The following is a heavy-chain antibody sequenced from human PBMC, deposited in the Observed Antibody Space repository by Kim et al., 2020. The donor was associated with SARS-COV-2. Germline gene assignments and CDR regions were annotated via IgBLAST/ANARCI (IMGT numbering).Heavy chain of an antibody. CDR2: IIPIFGTA. D-gene: IGHD2-15*01. CDR3: AREHGGNEGDYFDY. Sequence: SVKVSCKASGGTFSSYAISWVRQAPGQGLEWMGGIIPIFGTANYAQKFQGRVTITADESTSTAYMELSSLRSEDTAVYYCAREHGGNEGDYFDYWGQGTLVTVSS. V-gene: IGHV1-69*13. J-gene: IGHJ4*02. CDR1: GGTFSSYA.